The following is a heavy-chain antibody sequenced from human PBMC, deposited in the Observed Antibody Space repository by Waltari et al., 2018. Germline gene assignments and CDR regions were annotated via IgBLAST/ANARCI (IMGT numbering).Heavy chain of an antibody. CDR2: ISSSSSYI. V-gene: IGHV3-21*01. CDR1: GFTFSSYS. J-gene: IGHJ4*02. D-gene: IGHD3-10*01. CDR3: ARDGSGSPRGY. Sequence: EVQLVESGGGLVKPGGSLRLSCAASGFTFSSYSMNWVRQAPGKGLEGGSSISSSSSYIYYADSVKGRFTISRDNAKNSLYLQMNSLRAEDTAVYYCARDGSGSPRGYWGQGTLVTVSS.